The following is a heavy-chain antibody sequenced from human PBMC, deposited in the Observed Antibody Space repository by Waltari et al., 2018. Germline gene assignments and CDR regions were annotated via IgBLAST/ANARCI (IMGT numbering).Heavy chain of an antibody. J-gene: IGHJ6*02. CDR1: GGSISSGDYY. CDR2: IYYSGST. D-gene: IGHD6-6*01. Sequence: QVQLQESGPGLVKPSQTLSLTCTVSGGSISSGDYYWSWIRQPPGKGLEWIGSIYYSGSTYYNPSLKSRVTISVDTSKNQFSLKLSSVTAADTAVYYCARDPVEYSSSYGMDVWGQGTTVTVSS. CDR3: ARDPVEYSSSYGMDV. V-gene: IGHV4-39*07.